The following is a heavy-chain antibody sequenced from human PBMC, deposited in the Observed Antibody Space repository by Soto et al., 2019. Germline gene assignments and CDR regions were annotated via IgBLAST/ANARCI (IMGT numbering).Heavy chain of an antibody. J-gene: IGHJ6*02. V-gene: IGHV4-34*01. CDR2: INHSGST. D-gene: IGHD6-19*01. Sequence: PSETLSLTCAVYGGSFSGYYWSWIRQPPGKGLEWIGEINHSGSTNYNPSLKSRVTISVDTSTNQFSLKLSSVTAADTAVYYCARWAGYYYYGMDVWGQGTTVTVSS. CDR3: ARWAGYYYYGMDV. CDR1: GGSFSGYY.